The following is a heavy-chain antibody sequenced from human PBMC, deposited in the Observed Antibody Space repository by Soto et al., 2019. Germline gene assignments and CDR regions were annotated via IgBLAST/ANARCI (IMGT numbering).Heavy chain of an antibody. CDR1: GYTFTSYG. J-gene: IGHJ4*02. CDR2: ISPNSGAT. Sequence: QVQLVQSEGELRQPGASVTVSCRASGYTFTSYGIIWVRQAPGQGLEWMGYISPNSGATTYAQNLQGRLTLTTDTSTSTAYMELRSLSSDDRAIYYCVREMWTGGGPQNFFDYWGLGALGTVSS. V-gene: IGHV1-18*01. D-gene: IGHD3-9*01. CDR3: VREMWTGGGPQNFFDY.